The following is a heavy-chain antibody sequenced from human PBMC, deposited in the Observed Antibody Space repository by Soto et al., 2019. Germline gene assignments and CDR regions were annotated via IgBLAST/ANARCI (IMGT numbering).Heavy chain of an antibody. V-gene: IGHV4-39*01. Sequence: QLQLQESGPGLVKSSETLSLTCTVSGGSISSSHYWGWIRQPPGKGLEWIGSVFYSGSPCYSPSFKSRITISVDTSKNQFSLRVRSVTATDTAVYFCARHYNTGAFFDYWGQGNLVTVSS. CDR2: VFYSGSP. J-gene: IGHJ4*02. CDR3: ARHYNTGAFFDY. CDR1: GGSISSSHY. D-gene: IGHD1-20*01.